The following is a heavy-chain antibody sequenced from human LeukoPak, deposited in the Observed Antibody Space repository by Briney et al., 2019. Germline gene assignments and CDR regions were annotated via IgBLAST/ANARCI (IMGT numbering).Heavy chain of an antibody. CDR2: ISGSGGST. J-gene: IGHJ4*02. V-gene: IGHV3-23*01. CDR3: AKGTTVTTAAAL. D-gene: IGHD4-17*01. CDR1: GFTFSSYA. Sequence: GGSLRLSCAASGFTFSSYAMSWVRQAPGKGLEWVSAISGSGGSTYYADSVKGRFTITRDNSKNTLYLQMNSLRAEDTAVYYCAKGTTVTTAAALWGQGTLVTVSS.